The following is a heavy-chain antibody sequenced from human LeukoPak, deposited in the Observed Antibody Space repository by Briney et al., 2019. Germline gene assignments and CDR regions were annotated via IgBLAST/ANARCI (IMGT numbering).Heavy chain of an antibody. J-gene: IGHJ6*02. CDR2: IIPIFGTA. CDR1: GGTFSSYA. Sequence: SVKVSCKASGGTFSSYAISWVRQAPGQGLEWMGGIIPIFGTANYAQKFQGRVTVTADESTSTAYMELSSLRSEDTAVYYCARGLWFGEPYYYYYGMDVWGQGTTVTVSS. D-gene: IGHD3-10*01. CDR3: ARGLWFGEPYYYYYGMDV. V-gene: IGHV1-69*13.